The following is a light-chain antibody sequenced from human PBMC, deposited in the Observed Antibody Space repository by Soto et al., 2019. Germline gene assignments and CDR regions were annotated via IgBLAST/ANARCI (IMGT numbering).Light chain of an antibody. CDR2: GAS. CDR3: QQSYRTPHT. CDR1: QSVSSNY. J-gene: IGKJ2*01. Sequence: EVVLTQSPGTLSLSPGERATLSCRASQSVSSNYLAWYQQKSGQAPRLLVYGASSRATGIPDRFSGSGSGTDFTLTISGLEPEDFATYYCQQSYRTPHTFGQGTKLETK. V-gene: IGKV3-20*01.